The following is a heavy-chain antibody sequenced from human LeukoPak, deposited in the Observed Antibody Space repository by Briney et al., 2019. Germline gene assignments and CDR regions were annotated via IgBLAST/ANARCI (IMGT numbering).Heavy chain of an antibody. J-gene: IGHJ4*02. CDR1: GGSISSGGYY. CDR2: IYYSGST. CDR3: ARGIPGGPYYFDY. D-gene: IGHD4-23*01. Sequence: KPSETLSLTCTVSGGSISSGGYYWSWIRQHPGKGLEWIGYIYYSGSTYYNPSLKSRVTISVDTSENQFSLKLSSVTAADTAVYYCARGIPGGPYYFDYWGQGTLVTVSS. V-gene: IGHV4-31*03.